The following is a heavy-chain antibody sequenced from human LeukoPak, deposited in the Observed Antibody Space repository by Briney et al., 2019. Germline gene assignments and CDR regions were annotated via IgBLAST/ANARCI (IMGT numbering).Heavy chain of an antibody. V-gene: IGHV4-59*01. D-gene: IGHD6-19*01. CDR1: GGSISSYY. CDR2: IYNSGST. CDR3: ARNYITVAGTHDYWYFDL. Sequence: PSETLSLTCSVSGGSISSYYWSWIRHPPGKGLEWIGYIYNSGSTNYNPSLKSRISISIDTSRNQFSLKLSSVTAADTAVYYCARNYITVAGTHDYWYFDLWGRGTLVTVSS. J-gene: IGHJ2*01.